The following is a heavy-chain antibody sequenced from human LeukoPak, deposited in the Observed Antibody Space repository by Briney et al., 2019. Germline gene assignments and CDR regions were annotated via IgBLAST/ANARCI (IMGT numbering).Heavy chain of an antibody. CDR3: AKTPITGYSYGSY. Sequence: GRSLRLSCAASGFTFSSYAMHWVRQAPGKGLEWVAVISYDGSNKYYADSVKGRFTISRDNSKNTPYLQMNSLRAEDTAVYYCAKTPITGYSYGSYWGQGTLVTVSS. D-gene: IGHD5-18*01. J-gene: IGHJ4*02. CDR1: GFTFSSYA. CDR2: ISYDGSNK. V-gene: IGHV3-30-3*02.